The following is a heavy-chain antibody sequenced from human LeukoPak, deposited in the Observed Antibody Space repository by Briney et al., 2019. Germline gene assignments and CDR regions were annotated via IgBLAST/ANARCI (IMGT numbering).Heavy chain of an antibody. V-gene: IGHV1-18*01. J-gene: IGHJ3*02. D-gene: IGHD4-11*01. CDR3: ARLPTRTTVTTRAAFDI. CDR2: ISAYNGNT. Sequence: ASVKVSCKASGYTFTSYDINWVRQAPGQGLEWMGWISAYNGNTNYAQKLQGRVTMTTDTSTSTAYMELRSLRSDDTAVYYCARLPTRTTVTTRAAFDIWGQGTMVSVSS. CDR1: GYTFTSYD.